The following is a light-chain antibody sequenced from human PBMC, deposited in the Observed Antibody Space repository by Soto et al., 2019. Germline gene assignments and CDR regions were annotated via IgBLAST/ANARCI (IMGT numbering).Light chain of an antibody. Sequence: DIQMTQSPSSLSASVGDRVTITCRASQSISSYLNWYQQNPGKAPKLLIYAASSLQCGVPSRFRGSGSETDFTFIISSRQAEDFANYYCQQSYSTPWTFGQGTKVDIK. CDR3: QQSYSTPWT. V-gene: IGKV1-39*01. J-gene: IGKJ1*01. CDR1: QSISSY. CDR2: AAS.